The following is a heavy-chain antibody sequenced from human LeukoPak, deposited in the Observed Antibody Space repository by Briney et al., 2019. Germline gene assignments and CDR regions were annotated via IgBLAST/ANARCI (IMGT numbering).Heavy chain of an antibody. J-gene: IGHJ4*02. Sequence: SETLSLTCTVSGGSISSYYWSWIRQPPGKGLEWIGYIYYSGSTNYNPSLKSRVTISVDTSKNQFSLKLSSVTAADTAVYYCARAGGGLVVAGDHYFDYWGQGTLVTVSS. CDR2: IYYSGST. D-gene: IGHD6-19*01. CDR1: GGSISSYY. CDR3: ARAGGGLVVAGDHYFDY. V-gene: IGHV4-59*01.